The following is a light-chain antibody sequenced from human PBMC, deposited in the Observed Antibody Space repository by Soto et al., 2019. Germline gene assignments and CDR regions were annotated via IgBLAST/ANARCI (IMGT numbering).Light chain of an antibody. CDR2: GAS. Sequence: EIVMTQSPATLSVSPGERATLSCRASQSVSTNLAWYQQKPGQEPSLLIYGASSRPTGILARFSSSGSGTNFTPITIRGEPEEVVVYYCCQQCISSLITFGQGTRLEIK. J-gene: IGKJ5*01. CDR1: QSVSTN. V-gene: IGKV3-15*01. CDR3: QQCISSLIT.